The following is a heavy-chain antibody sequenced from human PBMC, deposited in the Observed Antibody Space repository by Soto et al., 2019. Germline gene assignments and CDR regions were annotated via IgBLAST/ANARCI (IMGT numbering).Heavy chain of an antibody. CDR3: AKRVATGTARSDF. D-gene: IGHD6-13*01. CDR2: ISESGGTT. CDR1: GFTFRNSA. J-gene: IGHJ4*02. Sequence: EVQLLESGGDLVQPGGSLRLSCAASGFTFRNSAMGWARQAPGRGLVYVSVISESGGTTYYADSVKGRFTISRENSKNPLDLQMNSLRAEDTALYYCAKRVATGTARSDFGGQGTLVTVSS. V-gene: IGHV3-23*01.